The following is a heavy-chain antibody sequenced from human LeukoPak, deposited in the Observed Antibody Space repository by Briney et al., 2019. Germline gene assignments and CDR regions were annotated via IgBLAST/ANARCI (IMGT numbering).Heavy chain of an antibody. CDR3: GKGDLYYCDCWRGYRGGGYGMDV. Sequence: SETLSLTCTVSGGSISSYYWSWIRQPPGKGLEWIREINHSGSTNYNPSLKSRVTIAIETSQNQFSLKLNSVTAADPDVFYCGKGDLYYCDCWRGYRGGGYGMDVWGQGTTVTVSS. CDR1: GGSISSYY. D-gene: IGHD3/OR15-3a*01. V-gene: IGHV4-34*01. J-gene: IGHJ6*02. CDR2: INHSGST.